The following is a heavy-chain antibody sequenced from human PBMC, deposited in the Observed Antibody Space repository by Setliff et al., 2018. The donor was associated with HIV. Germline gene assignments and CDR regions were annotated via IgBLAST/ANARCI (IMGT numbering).Heavy chain of an antibody. V-gene: IGHV4-34*04. Sequence: SETLSLTCAVYGGSISGYYWSWIRQPPGKGLEWIGEINPVGRNDNYNPSLNNRAAIVLDRSKNQFSLKLSSVTAADTAVYYCARSTYYYGSGKGSGWFDPWGQGTLVTVSS. CDR3: ARSTYYYGSGKGSGWFDP. J-gene: IGHJ5*02. CDR2: INPVGRND. CDR1: GGSISGYY. D-gene: IGHD3-10*01.